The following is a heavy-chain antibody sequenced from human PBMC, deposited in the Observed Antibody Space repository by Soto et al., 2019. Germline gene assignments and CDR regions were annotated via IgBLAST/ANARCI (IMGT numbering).Heavy chain of an antibody. CDR1: GGSISSGGYY. J-gene: IGHJ4*02. V-gene: IGHV4-31*03. CDR3: ARVRVITFGGVIVSRRLGYFDY. CDR2: IYYSGST. Sequence: ASATLSLTCTVSGGSISSGGYYWSWIRQHPGKGLEWIGYIYYSGSTYYNPSLKSRVTISVDTSKNQFSLKLSSVTAADTAVYYCARVRVITFGGVIVSRRLGYFDYWGQGTLVTVSS. D-gene: IGHD3-16*02.